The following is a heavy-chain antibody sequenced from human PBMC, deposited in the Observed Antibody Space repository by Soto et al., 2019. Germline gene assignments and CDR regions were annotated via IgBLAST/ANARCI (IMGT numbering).Heavy chain of an antibody. J-gene: IGHJ5*02. D-gene: IGHD3-10*01. CDR2: IYYSGST. CDR3: ARHGTMVRGVKGYNWFDP. Sequence: PSETLSLTCPFSGGSISSGGYYWSWIRQHPGKGLEWIGYIYYSGSTNYNPSLKSRVTIPVDTSKNQFSLKLSSVTAADTAVYYCARHGTMVRGVKGYNWFDPWGQGTLVTVSS. CDR1: GGSISSGGYY. V-gene: IGHV4-61*08.